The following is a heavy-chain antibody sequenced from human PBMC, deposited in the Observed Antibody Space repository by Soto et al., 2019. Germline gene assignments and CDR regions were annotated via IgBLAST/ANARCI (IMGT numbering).Heavy chain of an antibody. Sequence: SVKVSCKASGGTFSSYAISWVRQAPGQGREWMGGIIPIFGTANYAQKFQGRVTITADESTSTAYMELSSLRSEDTAVYYCARDGRITIFGVVIGPERPYGMDVWGQGTTVTV. V-gene: IGHV1-69*13. CDR3: ARDGRITIFGVVIGPERPYGMDV. D-gene: IGHD3-3*01. CDR1: GGTFSSYA. J-gene: IGHJ6*02. CDR2: IIPIFGTA.